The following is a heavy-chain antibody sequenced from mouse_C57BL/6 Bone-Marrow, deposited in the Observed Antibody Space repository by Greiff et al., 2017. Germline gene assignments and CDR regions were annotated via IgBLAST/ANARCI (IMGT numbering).Heavy chain of an antibody. Sequence: EVMLVESGGGLVKPGGSLKLSCAASGFTFSDYGMHWVRQAPEKGLEWVAYISSGSSTIYYADTVKGRFTISRDHAKNTLFLQMTSLRSEDTAMYYCARGTGRYFDYWGQGTTLTVSS. J-gene: IGHJ2*01. CDR3: ARGTGRYFDY. V-gene: IGHV5-17*01. CDR2: ISSGSSTI. D-gene: IGHD4-1*01. CDR1: GFTFSDYG.